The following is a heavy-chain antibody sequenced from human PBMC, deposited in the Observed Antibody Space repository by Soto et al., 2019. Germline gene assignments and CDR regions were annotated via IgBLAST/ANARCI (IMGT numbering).Heavy chain of an antibody. Sequence: KPSETLSLTCSVSGASITTYYWSWIRQPPGKGLEWIGSISYSGSTKYNPSLESRVMISLDTSKNQFSLRLTSVTAADTALFYCARAWDSSGLFNPWGQGALVTVSS. CDR1: GASITTYY. D-gene: IGHD3-10*01. V-gene: IGHV4-59*01. J-gene: IGHJ5*02. CDR2: ISYSGST. CDR3: ARAWDSSGLFNP.